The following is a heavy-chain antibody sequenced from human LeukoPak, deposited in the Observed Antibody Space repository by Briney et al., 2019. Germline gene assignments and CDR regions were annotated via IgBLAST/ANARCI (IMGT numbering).Heavy chain of an antibody. CDR2: IIPIFGTA. D-gene: IGHD5-12*01. CDR3: ARSGGYSGYDPPSDY. CDR1: GGTFSSYA. Sequence: SVKVSCKASGGTFSSYAISWVRQAPGQGLEWMGGIIPIFGTANYAQKFQGRVTITADESTSTAYMELSSLRSGDTAVYYCARSGGYSGYDPPSDYWGQGTLVTVSS. V-gene: IGHV1-69*13. J-gene: IGHJ4*02.